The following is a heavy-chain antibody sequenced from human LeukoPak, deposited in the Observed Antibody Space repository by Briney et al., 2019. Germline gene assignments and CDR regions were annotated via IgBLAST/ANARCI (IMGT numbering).Heavy chain of an antibody. CDR3: AXXXXXAAGTGXXYMDV. Sequence: PSETLSLTCAVYGGSFSGYYWSWIRQPPGKGLEWIGEINHSGSTNYDPSLKSRVTISVDTSKNQFSLKLSSVTAAAPAVYYCAXXXXXAAGTGXXYMDVWXKGTTVTVSS. CDR2: INHSGST. V-gene: IGHV4-34*01. J-gene: IGHJ6*03. CDR1: GGSFSGYY. D-gene: IGHD6-13*01.